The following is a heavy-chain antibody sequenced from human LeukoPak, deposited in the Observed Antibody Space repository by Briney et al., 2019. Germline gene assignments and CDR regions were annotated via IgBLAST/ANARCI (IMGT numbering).Heavy chain of an antibody. V-gene: IGHV1-46*01. D-gene: IGHD3-22*01. J-gene: IGHJ4*02. Sequence: ASVKVSCKASGYTFTNYYIHWVRQAPGQGLEWMGLINPGGGNTNYAQNFQGRVTMTRDTSASTVYMELSSLRSDDTAVYYCARDEGYYYDSSGYQGYWGQGTLVTVSS. CDR2: INPGGGNT. CDR3: ARDEGYYYDSSGYQGY. CDR1: GYTFTNYY.